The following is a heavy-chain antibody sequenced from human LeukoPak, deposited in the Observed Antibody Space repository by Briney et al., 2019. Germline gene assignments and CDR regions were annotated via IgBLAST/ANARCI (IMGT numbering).Heavy chain of an antibody. Sequence: SQTLSLTCAVSGGSISSGGYSWSWIRQPPGKGLEWIGYIYYSGSTNYNPSLKSRVTISVDTSKNQFSLKLSSVTAADTAVHYCARIPYCSGGSCYPDYWGQGTLVTVSS. CDR3: ARIPYCSGGSCYPDY. CDR2: IYYSGST. CDR1: GGSISSGGYS. J-gene: IGHJ4*02. V-gene: IGHV4-61*08. D-gene: IGHD2-15*01.